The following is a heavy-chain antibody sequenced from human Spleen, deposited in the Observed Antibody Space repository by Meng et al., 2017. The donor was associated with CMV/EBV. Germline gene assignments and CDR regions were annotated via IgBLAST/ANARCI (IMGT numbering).Heavy chain of an antibody. CDR1: GFPFSSYS. V-gene: IGHV3-21*01. CDR3: ARMGTGGWNYYFDY. Sequence: SGFPFSSYSMTWVRQAPGKGLEWVSSISSSSSYIYYADSVKGRFTISRDNAKNSLYLQMNSLRAEDTAVYYCARMGTGGWNYYFDYWGQGTLVTVSS. CDR2: ISSSSSYI. J-gene: IGHJ4*02. D-gene: IGHD1-7*01.